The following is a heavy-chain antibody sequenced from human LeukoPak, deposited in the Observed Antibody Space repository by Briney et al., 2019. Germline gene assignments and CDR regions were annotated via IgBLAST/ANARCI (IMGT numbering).Heavy chain of an antibody. Sequence: PGGSLRLSCAVSGFSYSSYAMSWVRQAPGKGLEGVSTISGSGDTYYVDSVKGRFTISRDNSKNTLYLQMKSLRAEDTAVYNCAKEGGYNYGYLDSSGQGSLVTVSS. J-gene: IGHJ4*02. D-gene: IGHD5-18*01. V-gene: IGHV3-23*01. CDR1: GFSYSSYA. CDR3: AKEGGYNYGYLDS. CDR2: ISGSGDT.